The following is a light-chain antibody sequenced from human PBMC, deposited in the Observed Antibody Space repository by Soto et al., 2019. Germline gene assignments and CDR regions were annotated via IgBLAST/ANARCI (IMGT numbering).Light chain of an antibody. CDR3: LLDYAYFWA. J-gene: IGKJ1*01. CDR1: QGIRSA. Sequence: AIQVTQSPSSLSASVGDRVTITCRTSQGIRSALGWYQQKPGKVPKLLIYAASTLQSGVPSRFSGSGSGRDFPITIPSLQPEDFATYYCLLDYAYFWALGQGTKVDIK. V-gene: IGKV1-6*01. CDR2: AAS.